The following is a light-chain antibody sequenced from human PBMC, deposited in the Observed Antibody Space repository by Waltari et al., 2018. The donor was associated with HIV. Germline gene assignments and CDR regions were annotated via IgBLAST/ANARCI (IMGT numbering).Light chain of an antibody. V-gene: IGKV2-30*01. CDR3: MQALQSPRT. Sequence: DVVMTQSPLSLPVTLGQPASISCRSSQSLVYSDGNTYLNWFQQRPGQSPRRLIYKVSNRDSGVPDRFSGSGSGTDFTLKISRVEAEDVGVYYCMQALQSPRTFGQGTTVEIK. J-gene: IGKJ1*01. CDR1: QSLVYSDGNTY. CDR2: KVS.